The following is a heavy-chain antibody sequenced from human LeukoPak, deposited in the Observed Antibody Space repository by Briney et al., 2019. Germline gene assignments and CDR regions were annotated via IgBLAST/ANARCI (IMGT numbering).Heavy chain of an antibody. V-gene: IGHV3-23*01. D-gene: IGHD3-16*01. Sequence: PGGSLRLSCAASGLTFGDHAMSWVRQAPGRGLEWVSGISGSGDSAYYADSVKGRFTISRDNSKNTLYLQMNSLRAEDTAVYYCATSFGISVGSFDYWGQGTLVTVSS. CDR2: ISGSGDSA. J-gene: IGHJ4*02. CDR1: GLTFGDHA. CDR3: ATSFGISVGSFDY.